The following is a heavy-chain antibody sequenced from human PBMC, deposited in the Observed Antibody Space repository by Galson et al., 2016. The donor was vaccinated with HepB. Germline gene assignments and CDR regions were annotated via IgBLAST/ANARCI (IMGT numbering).Heavy chain of an antibody. Sequence: SLRLSCAASAFNFSSCAMSWVRQAPGKGLEWVSRISASGGNTYYADSVKGRFTISRDNSKNMLYLQMNSLGADDTAIYYCARVGRLRLKGYYFDSWGQGTPVTVSS. D-gene: IGHD5/OR15-5a*01. V-gene: IGHV3-23*01. CDR1: AFNFSSCA. J-gene: IGHJ4*02. CDR3: ARVGRLRLKGYYFDS. CDR2: ISASGGNT.